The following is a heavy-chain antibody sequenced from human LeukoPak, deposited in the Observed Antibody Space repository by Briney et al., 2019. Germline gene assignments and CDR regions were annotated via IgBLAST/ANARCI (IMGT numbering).Heavy chain of an antibody. V-gene: IGHV4-34*01. CDR3: ARVQLERLIHHYYYGMDV. D-gene: IGHD1-1*01. J-gene: IGHJ6*02. Sequence: PSETLSLACAVYGGSFSGYYWSWLRQPPGKGLEWIGEINHSGSTNYNPSLKSRVTISVDTSKNQFPLKLSSVTAADTAVYYCARVQLERLIHHYYYGMDVWGQGTTVTVSS. CDR1: GGSFSGYY. CDR2: INHSGST.